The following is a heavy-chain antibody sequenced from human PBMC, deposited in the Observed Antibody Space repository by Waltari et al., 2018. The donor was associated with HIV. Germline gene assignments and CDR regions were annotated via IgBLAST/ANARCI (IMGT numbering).Heavy chain of an antibody. CDR3: SRGRGYSYGYSDL. V-gene: IGHV1-8*01. CDR1: GYTFTNYD. J-gene: IGHJ4*02. D-gene: IGHD5-18*01. CDR2: INPNSGNT. Sequence: QVQLVQSGAEVRKPGASVKVSCKASGYTFTNYDINWVRQAPGQGLEWMGWINPNSGNTGYAQKFQGRVPMTRDTSRNTAYMELTSLTSEDTAVYHCSRGRGYSYGYSDLWGQGTLVTVSS.